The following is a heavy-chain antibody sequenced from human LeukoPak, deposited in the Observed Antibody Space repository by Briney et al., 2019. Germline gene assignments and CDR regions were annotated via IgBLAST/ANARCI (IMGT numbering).Heavy chain of an antibody. V-gene: IGHV4-59*01. D-gene: IGHD2-15*01. Sequence: SETLSLTCTVSGGSISSYYWSWIRQPPGKGLERIGYIYYSGSTNYNPSLKSRVTISVDTSKNQFSLKLSSVIAADTAVYYCARPGYCSGGSCLTPFDYWGQGTLVTVSS. J-gene: IGHJ4*02. CDR3: ARPGYCSGGSCLTPFDY. CDR1: GGSISSYY. CDR2: IYYSGST.